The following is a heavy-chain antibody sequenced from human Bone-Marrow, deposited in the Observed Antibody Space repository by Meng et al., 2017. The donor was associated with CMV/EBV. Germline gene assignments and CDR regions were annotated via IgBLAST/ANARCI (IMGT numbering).Heavy chain of an antibody. CDR1: GGSISSTSYY. D-gene: IGHD3-22*01. CDR2: IYSGGNT. J-gene: IGHJ4*02. CDR3: RGYYDSSGYYPSVDF. V-gene: IGHV4-39*01. Sequence: SETLSLTCTVSGGSISSTSYYWGWIRQPPGKGLEWIGSIYSGGNTYYNPSLMTRVTISVDTSKNQFSLKLSSVTAADTAVYYCRGYYDSSGYYPSVDFWGQGTRVTVYS.